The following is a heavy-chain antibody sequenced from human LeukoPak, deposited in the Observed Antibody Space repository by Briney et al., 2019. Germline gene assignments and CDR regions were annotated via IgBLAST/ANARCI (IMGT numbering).Heavy chain of an antibody. J-gene: IGHJ4*02. D-gene: IGHD6-6*01. CDR2: IYSGGST. CDR1: GFTVSSNY. Sequence: GGSLRLSCAASGFTVSSNYMSWVRQAPGKGLGWVSVIYSGGSTYYADSVKGRFTISRDNSKNTLYLQMNSLRAEDTAVYYCARDQLIAARRFDYWGQGTLVTVSS. CDR3: ARDQLIAARRFDY. V-gene: IGHV3-66*02.